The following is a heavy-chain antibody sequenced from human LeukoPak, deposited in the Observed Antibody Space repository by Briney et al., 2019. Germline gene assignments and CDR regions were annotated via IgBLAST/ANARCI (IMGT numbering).Heavy chain of an antibody. Sequence: PSETLSLTCSVSGGSISSSSYYWGWIRQPPGKGLEWIGSIYYSGRTYYNPSLKSRVTISVDTSKNQFSLKLSSVTAADTAVYYCARTVIDSGNYFDYWGQGTLVTVSS. CDR2: IYYSGRT. D-gene: IGHD1-26*01. CDR1: GGSISSSSYY. J-gene: IGHJ4*02. CDR3: ARTVIDSGNYFDY. V-gene: IGHV4-39*07.